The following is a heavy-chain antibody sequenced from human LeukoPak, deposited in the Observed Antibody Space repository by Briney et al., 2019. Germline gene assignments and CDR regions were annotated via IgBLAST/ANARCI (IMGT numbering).Heavy chain of an antibody. V-gene: IGHV1-18*01. J-gene: IGHJ4*02. D-gene: IGHD2-2*01. Sequence: ASVKVSCKAPGYTFTTFGISWVRQAPGQGLEWMGWISAYTGNTDYVRKFQGRVTITTDTSTTTAYMELRGLRSDDTAVYYCTRVSSTTCDCPDYFDSWGQGTLVTVSS. CDR1: GYTFTTFG. CDR2: ISAYTGNT. CDR3: TRVSSTTCDCPDYFDS.